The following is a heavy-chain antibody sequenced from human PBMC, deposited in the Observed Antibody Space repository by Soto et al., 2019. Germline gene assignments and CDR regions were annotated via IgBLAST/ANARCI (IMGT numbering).Heavy chain of an antibody. Sequence: PGGSLRLSCAASGFTFSSYSMNWVRQAPGQGLEWVSFISSSSSYIYYADSAKGRFTISRDNAKNSLYLQKNSPRAEDTTVYYCSRDTGYYDSSGYYLDAFDLWGQGTMVTVSS. CDR3: SRDTGYYDSSGYYLDAFDL. CDR2: ISSSSSYI. V-gene: IGHV3-21*01. D-gene: IGHD3-22*01. CDR1: GFTFSSYS. J-gene: IGHJ3*01.